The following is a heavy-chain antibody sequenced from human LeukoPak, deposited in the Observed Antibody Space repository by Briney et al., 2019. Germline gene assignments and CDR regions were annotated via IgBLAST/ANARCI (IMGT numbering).Heavy chain of an antibody. CDR2: IYPGDSDT. J-gene: IGHJ6*02. V-gene: IGHV5-51*01. CDR3: ARLTHYDFWSGYLPYYYYYGMDV. D-gene: IGHD3-3*01. Sequence: GESLKISCKGSGYSFTSYWIGWVRQLPGKGLEWMGIIYPGDSDTRYSPSFQGQVTISADKPISTAYLQWSSLKASDTAMYYCARLTHYDFWSGYLPYYYYYGMDVWGQGTTVTVSS. CDR1: GYSFTSYW.